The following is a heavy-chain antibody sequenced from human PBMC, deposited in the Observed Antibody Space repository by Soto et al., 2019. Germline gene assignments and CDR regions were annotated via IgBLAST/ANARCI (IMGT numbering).Heavy chain of an antibody. D-gene: IGHD5-12*01. Sequence: PSETLSFTCTVSGGSVSSGSYYWTWIRQSPGKGLEWMGYILPSGSTDYNPSLKSRVTISVDASKNEFSLKLRSVTAADTAVYYCARQWIAPAQYYFDYWGQGMLVTVSS. J-gene: IGHJ4*02. V-gene: IGHV4-61*01. CDR3: ARQWIAPAQYYFDY. CDR1: GGSVSSGSYY. CDR2: ILPSGST.